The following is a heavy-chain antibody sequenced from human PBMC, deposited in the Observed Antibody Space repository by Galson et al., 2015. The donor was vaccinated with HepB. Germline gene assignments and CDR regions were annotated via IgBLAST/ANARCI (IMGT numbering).Heavy chain of an antibody. J-gene: IGHJ4*02. CDR1: EFTFSSYS. V-gene: IGHV3-21*01. Sequence: SLRLSCAASEFTFSSYSMNWVRQAPGKGLEWVSSISSSSSYIYYADSVKGRFTISRDNAKNSLYLQMNSLRAEDTAVYYCATPGNLEWLSHYWGQGTLVTVSS. CDR2: ISSSSSYI. CDR3: ATPGNLEWLSHY. D-gene: IGHD3-3*01.